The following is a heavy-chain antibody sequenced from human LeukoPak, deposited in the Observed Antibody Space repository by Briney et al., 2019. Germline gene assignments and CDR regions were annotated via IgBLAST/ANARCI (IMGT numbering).Heavy chain of an antibody. CDR1: GGSISSYY. V-gene: IGHV4-59*01. CDR2: IYYSGST. J-gene: IGHJ4*02. D-gene: IGHD6-13*01. CDR3: ARAPRGGSSSWSNFDY. Sequence: SETLSLTCTVSGGSISSYYWSWIRQPPGKGLEWIGYIYYSGSTNYNPSLKSRVTISVDTSKNQFSLKLSSVTAADTAVYYCARAPRGGSSSWSNFDYWGQGTLVTVS.